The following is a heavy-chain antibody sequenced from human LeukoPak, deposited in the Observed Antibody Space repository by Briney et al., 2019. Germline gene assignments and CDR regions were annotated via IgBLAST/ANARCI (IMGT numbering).Heavy chain of an antibody. CDR1: GYTFTAYY. V-gene: IGHV1-2*02. J-gene: IGHJ4*02. D-gene: IGHD3-10*01. CDR3: ARVGGFGELS. CDR2: ISPNNGGT. Sequence: ASVKVSCKTSGYTFTAYYTLWVRQAPGQGPEWMGWISPNNGGTNYAQKFQGRVTMTRDTSISAAYMELSRLRSDDTAVYYCARVGGFGELSWGQGTLVTVSS.